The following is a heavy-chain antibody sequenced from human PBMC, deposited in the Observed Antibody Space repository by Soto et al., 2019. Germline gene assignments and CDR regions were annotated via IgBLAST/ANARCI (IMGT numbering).Heavy chain of an antibody. CDR1: GGSISSYC. Sequence: SETLSLTCTVSGGSISSYCWSWIRQPPGKGLEWIGYIYYSGSTNYNPSLKSRVTISVDTSKNQFSLKLSSVTAADTAVYYCARDGGIAAPRPIGYYYYYMDVWGKGTTVTVSS. CDR2: IYYSGST. J-gene: IGHJ6*03. CDR3: ARDGGIAAPRPIGYYYYYMDV. D-gene: IGHD6-13*01. V-gene: IGHV4-59*01.